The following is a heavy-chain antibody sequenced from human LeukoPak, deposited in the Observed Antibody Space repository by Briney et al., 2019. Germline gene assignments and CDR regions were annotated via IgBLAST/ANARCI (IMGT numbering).Heavy chain of an antibody. CDR2: IGSGGYR. V-gene: IGHV3-53*01. CDR3: AKKLPDASSYFDF. CDR1: GFTVSSSY. D-gene: IGHD6-6*01. J-gene: IGHJ4*02. Sequence: GGSLRLSCAASGFTVSSSYMTWVRQAPGKGLEYVSSIGSGGYRFYGGSVKGRFSISRDNSQNTVYLQMNSLRGEDTAIYFCAKKLPDASSYFDFWGQGILVTVSS.